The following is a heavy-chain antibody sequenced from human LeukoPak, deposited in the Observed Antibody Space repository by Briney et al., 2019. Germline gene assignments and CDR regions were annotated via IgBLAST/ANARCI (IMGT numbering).Heavy chain of an antibody. Sequence: ASVKASCKVSGYTLTELSMHWVRQAPGKGLEWMGGFDPEDGETIYAQKFQGRVTMTEDTSTDTAYMELSSLRSEDTAVYYCATDRGLLWFGVRVAFDIWGQGTMVTVSS. V-gene: IGHV1-24*01. CDR3: ATDRGLLWFGVRVAFDI. D-gene: IGHD3-10*01. CDR2: FDPEDGET. J-gene: IGHJ3*02. CDR1: GYTLTELS.